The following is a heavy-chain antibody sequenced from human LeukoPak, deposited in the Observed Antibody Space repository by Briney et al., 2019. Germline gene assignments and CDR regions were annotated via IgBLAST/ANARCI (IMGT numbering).Heavy chain of an antibody. V-gene: IGHV3-11*04. CDR2: ISSSGSTI. CDR3: ARESMALKDAFDI. Sequence: PGGSLRLSCAASGFTFSDYYMSWIRQAPGKGLEWVSYISSSGSTIYYADSVKGRFTISRDNAKNSLYLQMNSLRAEDTAVYYCARESMALKDAFDIWGQGTMVTVSS. D-gene: IGHD5-24*01. J-gene: IGHJ3*02. CDR1: GFTFSDYY.